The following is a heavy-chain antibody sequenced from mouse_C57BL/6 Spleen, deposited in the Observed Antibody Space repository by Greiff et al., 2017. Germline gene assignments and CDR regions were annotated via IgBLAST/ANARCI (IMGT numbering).Heavy chain of an antibody. CDR1: GFNVKNTY. D-gene: IGHD2-4*01. CDR3: AIYDYDVDYAMDY. Sequence: VQLQQSVAELVRPGASVKLSCTASGFNVKNTYMHWVKQRPEQGLEWIGRIDPANGNTKYAPKFQGKATITADTSSNTAYLQLSSLTSEDTAIYYCAIYDYDVDYAMDYWGQGTSVTVSS. V-gene: IGHV14-3*01. CDR2: IDPANGNT. J-gene: IGHJ4*01.